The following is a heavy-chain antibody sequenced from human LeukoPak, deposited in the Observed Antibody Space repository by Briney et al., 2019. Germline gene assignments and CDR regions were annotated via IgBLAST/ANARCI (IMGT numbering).Heavy chain of an antibody. CDR2: IKQDRSEK. CDR1: GFTFTNYW. D-gene: IGHD3-3*01. Sequence: GGSLRLSCAASGFTFTNYWMSWVRQAPGKGLELVANIKQDRSEKYYVDSVKGRFTISRDNAKNSLYLQMNSLRAEDTAVYYCARLREIPVFGVVTESTSYFDYWGQGTLVTVSS. CDR3: ARLREIPVFGVVTESTSYFDY. V-gene: IGHV3-7*01. J-gene: IGHJ4*02.